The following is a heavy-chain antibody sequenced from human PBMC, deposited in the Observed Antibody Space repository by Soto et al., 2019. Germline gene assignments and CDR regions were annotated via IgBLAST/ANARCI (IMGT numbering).Heavy chain of an antibody. D-gene: IGHD6-13*01. CDR2: IYYSGST. CDR3: ASSNIAAAGFYYYGMDV. CDR1: GGSISSYY. Sequence: QVQLQESGPGLVKPSETLSLTCTVSGGSISSYYWSWIRQPPGKGLEWIGYIYYSGSTNYNPSLKSRVTISVDTSKNQFSLKLSSVTAADTAVYYGASSNIAAAGFYYYGMDVWGRGTTGTVSS. V-gene: IGHV4-59*01. J-gene: IGHJ6*02.